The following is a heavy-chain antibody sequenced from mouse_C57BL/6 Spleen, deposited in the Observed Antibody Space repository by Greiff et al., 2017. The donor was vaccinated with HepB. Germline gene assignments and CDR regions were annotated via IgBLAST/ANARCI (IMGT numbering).Heavy chain of an antibody. D-gene: IGHD1-1*01. CDR3: ARHLNYYGSSYFDY. Sequence: EVKLVESGGGLVKPGGSLKLSCAASGFTFSSYTMSWVRQTPEKRLEWVATISGGGGNTYYPDSVKGRFTISRDNAKNTLYLQMSSLRSEDTALYYCARHLNYYGSSYFDYWGQGTTLTVSS. CDR2: ISGGGGNT. CDR1: GFTFSSYT. V-gene: IGHV5-9*01. J-gene: IGHJ2*01.